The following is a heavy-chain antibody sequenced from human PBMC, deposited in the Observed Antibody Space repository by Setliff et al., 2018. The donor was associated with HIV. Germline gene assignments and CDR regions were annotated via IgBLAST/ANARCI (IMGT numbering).Heavy chain of an antibody. J-gene: IGHJ4*02. D-gene: IGHD2-21*02. Sequence: SETLSLTCTLNGVPLSDYYWNWIRQSPGKGLEWIVEVNHNGNINYNPSLKSRVTVSVDTSKTQYSLKMISVTAADTAMYYCAISIVGVTSEMYWAQGTLVTVPS. CDR1: GVPLSDYY. CDR2: VNHNGNI. CDR3: AISIVGVTSEMY. V-gene: IGHV4-34*01.